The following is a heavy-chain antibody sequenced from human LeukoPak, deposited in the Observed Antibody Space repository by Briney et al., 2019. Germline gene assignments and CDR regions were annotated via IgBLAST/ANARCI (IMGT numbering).Heavy chain of an antibody. CDR2: ISSSSSYI. Sequence: GGSLRLSCAASGFTFRSYEMNWVRQAPGKGLEWVSSISSSSSYIYYADSVKGRFTISRDNAKNSLYLQMNSLRAEDTAVYYCARARGATVTPHAFDIWGQGTMVTVSS. D-gene: IGHD4-17*01. J-gene: IGHJ3*02. V-gene: IGHV3-21*01. CDR3: ARARGATVTPHAFDI. CDR1: GFTFRSYE.